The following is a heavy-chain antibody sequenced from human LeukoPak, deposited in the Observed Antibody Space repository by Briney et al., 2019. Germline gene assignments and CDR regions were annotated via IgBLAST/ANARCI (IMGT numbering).Heavy chain of an antibody. CDR1: GCSFSGYY. V-gene: IGHV4-59*01. Sequence: SETLSLTCTVSGCSFSGYYWNWIRHPPGKGLEWIGYVYYSGSTNYNPSLQGRLTISVDTSTNQFSLNLRSVTAADTAVYYCARATSWDRNNGMDVWGQGTSVIVSS. J-gene: IGHJ6*02. D-gene: IGHD1-1*01. CDR3: ARATSWDRNNGMDV. CDR2: VYYSGST.